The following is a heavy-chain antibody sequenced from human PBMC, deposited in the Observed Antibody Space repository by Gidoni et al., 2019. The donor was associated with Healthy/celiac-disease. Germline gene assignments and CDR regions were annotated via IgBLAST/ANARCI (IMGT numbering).Heavy chain of an antibody. D-gene: IGHD3-10*01. V-gene: IGHV4-39*01. Sequence: QLQLQESGPGLVKPPETLSLTGTVSGGSISSSSCYWGWIRQPPGKGLGWIGSIYYSGSTYYNPSLKSRVTISVDTSKYQFSLKLSSVTAADTAVYYCARPTYYYGSGSYYRDYWGQGTLVTVSS. CDR2: IYYSGST. CDR1: GGSISSSSCY. CDR3: ARPTYYYGSGSYYRDY. J-gene: IGHJ4*02.